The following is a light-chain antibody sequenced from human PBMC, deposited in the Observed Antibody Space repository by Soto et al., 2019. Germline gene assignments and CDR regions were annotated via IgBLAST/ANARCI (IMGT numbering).Light chain of an antibody. CDR1: SSDVGGYNY. J-gene: IGLJ3*02. CDR3: RSYTGSSTPV. Sequence: QSALTQPASVSGSPGQSITISCTGTSSDVGGYNYVSWYQHHPGKAPKLMIYEVSNRPSGVSNRFSGSKSGNTASLTISGLQAEDEADYYCRSYTGSSTPVFGGGTKHTVL. V-gene: IGLV2-14*01. CDR2: EVS.